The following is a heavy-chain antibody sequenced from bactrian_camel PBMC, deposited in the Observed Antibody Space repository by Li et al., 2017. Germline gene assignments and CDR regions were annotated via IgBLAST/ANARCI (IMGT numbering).Heavy chain of an antibody. V-gene: IGHV3S53*01. D-gene: IGHD2*01. CDR2: ILNGRA. Sequence: HVQLVESGGGSVQAGGSLRLSCQASGSNYMRNCMGWFRLGPDGEREGAQGVAVILNGRALYSDSVKGRFTISRANAKNTVYLQMNKLKSGDTAVYYCAAVNDPPPISTLCSSTYSPTLSHRINCWGQGTQVTV. CDR1: GSNYMRNC. J-gene: IGHJ4*01. CDR3: AAVNDPPPISTLCSSTYSPTLSHRINC.